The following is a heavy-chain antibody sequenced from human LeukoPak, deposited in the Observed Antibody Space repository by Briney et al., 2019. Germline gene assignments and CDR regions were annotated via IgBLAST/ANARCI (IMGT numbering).Heavy chain of an antibody. CDR3: ARGQRYSSSSRNNWFDP. J-gene: IGHJ5*02. D-gene: IGHD6-13*01. Sequence: SETLSLTCAVDGGSLSGYYWSWIRQPPGKGLGWIGEINHSGSTNYNPSLKSRVTISVDTSKNQFSPKLSSVTAADTAVYYCARGQRYSSSSRNNWFDPWGHGTLVTVSS. CDR1: GGSLSGYY. V-gene: IGHV4-34*01. CDR2: INHSGST.